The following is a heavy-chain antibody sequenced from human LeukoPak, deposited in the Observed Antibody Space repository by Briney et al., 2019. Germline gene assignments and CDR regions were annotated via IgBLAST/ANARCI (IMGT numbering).Heavy chain of an antibody. CDR2: IYYSGST. CDR3: ARAFISYDFWSGYYGGDWYFDL. J-gene: IGHJ2*01. D-gene: IGHD3-3*01. Sequence: PSETLSLTCTVSGGSISSHYWSWIRQPPGKGLEWIGYIYYSGSTNYNPSLKSRVIISVDTSKNQFSLKLSSVTAADTAVYYCARAFISYDFWSGYYGGDWYFDLWGRGTLVTVSS. CDR1: GGSISSHY. V-gene: IGHV4-59*11.